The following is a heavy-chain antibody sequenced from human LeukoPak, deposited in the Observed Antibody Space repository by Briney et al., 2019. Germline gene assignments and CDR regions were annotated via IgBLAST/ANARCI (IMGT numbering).Heavy chain of an antibody. CDR1: GGSFSGYY. CDR3: AREGMEGYIAARPIDY. D-gene: IGHD6-6*01. Sequence: SETLSLTCAVYGGSFSGYYWSWIRQPPGKGLEWIGEINHSGSTNYNPSLKSRVTISVDTSKNQFSLKLSSVTAADTAVYYCAREGMEGYIAARPIDYWGQGTLVTVSS. V-gene: IGHV4-34*01. J-gene: IGHJ4*02. CDR2: INHSGST.